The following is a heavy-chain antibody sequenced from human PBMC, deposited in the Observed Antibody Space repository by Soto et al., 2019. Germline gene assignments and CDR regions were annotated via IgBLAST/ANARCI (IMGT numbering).Heavy chain of an antibody. CDR2: IYWDDDK. CDR1: GFSLSTSGVG. Sequence: QITLKESGPTLVKPTQTLTLTCTFSGFSLSTSGVGVGWIRQPPGKDLEWLALIYWDDDKRYSPSLISRLTINKITYKNPVVLTMTNMDPVDTATYFCARSGRESLQHWGQGTLVTVSS. CDR3: ARSGRESLQH. J-gene: IGHJ1*01. V-gene: IGHV2-5*02.